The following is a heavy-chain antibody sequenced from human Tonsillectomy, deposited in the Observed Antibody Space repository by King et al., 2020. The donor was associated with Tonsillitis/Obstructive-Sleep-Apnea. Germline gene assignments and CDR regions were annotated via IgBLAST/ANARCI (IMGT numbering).Heavy chain of an antibody. CDR2: ISSSGSTI. CDR3: ARDSLGWYFDL. J-gene: IGHJ2*01. V-gene: IGHV3-48*03. CDR1: GFTFSSYE. D-gene: IGHD5-12*01. Sequence: VQLVESGGGLVQPGGSLRLSCAASGFTFSSYEMNWVRQASGKGLEWVSYISSSGSTIYYADSVKGRFTISRDNAKNSLYLQMNDLRAEDTAVYYCARDSLGWYFDLWGRGTLVSVSS.